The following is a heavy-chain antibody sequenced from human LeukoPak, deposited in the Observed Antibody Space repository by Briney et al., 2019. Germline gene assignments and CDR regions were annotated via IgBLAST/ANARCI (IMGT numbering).Heavy chain of an antibody. CDR1: GYTFTSYG. CDR3: ASNDYYDSSGYYQGYFDY. V-gene: IGHV1-69*04. Sequence: ASVKVSCKASGYTFTSYGISWVRQAPGQGLEWMGRIIPILGIANYAQKFQGRVTITADKSTSTAYMELSSLRSEDTAVYYCASNDYYDSSGYYQGYFDYWGQGTLVTVSS. D-gene: IGHD3-22*01. CDR2: IIPILGIA. J-gene: IGHJ4*02.